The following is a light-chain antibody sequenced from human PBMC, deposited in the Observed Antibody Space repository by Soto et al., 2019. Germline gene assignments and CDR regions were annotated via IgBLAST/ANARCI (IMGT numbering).Light chain of an antibody. CDR3: SSYTSSTTYV. CDR1: GSDVGGYNH. CDR2: EVS. Sequence: QSVLTQPASVSGSPGQSITISCTGTGSDVGGYNHVSWYQQHPGKAPKLIIYEVSNRPSGISNRFSGSKSGNTASLTISGLQAEEEADYYCSSYTSSTTYVFATGTKVTVL. J-gene: IGLJ1*01. V-gene: IGLV2-14*01.